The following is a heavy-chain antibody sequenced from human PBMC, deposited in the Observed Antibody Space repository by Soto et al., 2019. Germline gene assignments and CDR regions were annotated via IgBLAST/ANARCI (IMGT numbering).Heavy chain of an antibody. J-gene: IGHJ5*02. Sequence: GGSLRLSCAASGFTFSSYSMNWVRQAPGKGLEWVSYISSSSSTIYYADSVKGRFTISRDNAKNSLYLLMNRLRAEETAVYYCAKAQSSGYYYNGFDPWGQGTLVTVSS. CDR3: AKAQSSGYYYNGFDP. D-gene: IGHD3-22*01. V-gene: IGHV3-48*04. CDR1: GFTFSSYS. CDR2: ISSSSSTI.